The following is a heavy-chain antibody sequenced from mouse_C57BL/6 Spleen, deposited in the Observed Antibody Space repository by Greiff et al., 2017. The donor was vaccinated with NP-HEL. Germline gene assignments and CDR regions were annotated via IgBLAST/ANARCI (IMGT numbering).Heavy chain of an antibody. D-gene: IGHD1-1*01. CDR1: GFNIKDYY. J-gene: IGHJ4*01. Sequence: EVQLQQSGAELVRPGASVKLSCTASGFNIKDYYMHWVKQRPEQGLEWIGRIDPEDGDTEYAPKFQGKATMTADTSSNTAYLQLSSLTSEDTAVYYCTTNYGRRHYAMDYWGQGTSVTVSS. V-gene: IGHV14-1*01. CDR2: IDPEDGDT. CDR3: TTNYGRRHYAMDY.